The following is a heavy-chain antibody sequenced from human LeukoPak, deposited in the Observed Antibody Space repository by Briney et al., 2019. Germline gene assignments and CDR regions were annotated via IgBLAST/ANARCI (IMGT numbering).Heavy chain of an antibody. CDR2: NYHSGST. V-gene: IGHV4-38-2*02. CDR1: GYSISSGYY. Sequence: SETLSLTCTVSGYSISSGYYWGWIRQPPGKGLGWIWSNYHSGSTYYNPSLKSRVTISVDTSKNQFSLKLSSVTAADTAVYYCARDRPTGYSSGWSLYFDYWGQGTLVTVSS. D-gene: IGHD6-19*01. J-gene: IGHJ4*02. CDR3: ARDRPTGYSSGWSLYFDY.